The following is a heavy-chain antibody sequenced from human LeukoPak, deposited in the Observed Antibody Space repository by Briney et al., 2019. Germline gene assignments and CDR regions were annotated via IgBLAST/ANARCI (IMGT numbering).Heavy chain of an antibody. D-gene: IGHD6-13*01. Sequence: GGSLRLSCAASGFTFSSYAMSWVRQAPGKGLEWVTFIWYGGSNKYYADSVKGRFTISRDNSKNTLYLQMNSLRAEDTAVYYCARRFDSSSGIDYWGQGTLVTVSS. CDR2: IWYGGSNK. CDR3: ARRFDSSSGIDY. CDR1: GFTFSSYA. V-gene: IGHV3-33*08. J-gene: IGHJ4*02.